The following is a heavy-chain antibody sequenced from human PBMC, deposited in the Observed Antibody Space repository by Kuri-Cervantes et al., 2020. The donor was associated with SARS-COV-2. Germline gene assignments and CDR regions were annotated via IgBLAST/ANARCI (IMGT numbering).Heavy chain of an antibody. J-gene: IGHJ6*02. CDR3: ARVQGVFHLSSGLVAAA. CDR1: GFTFNNYA. CDR2: ISYEGSIK. D-gene: IGHD2-15*01. Sequence: GESLKISCAASGFTFNNYAFHWVRQFPGKGLEWVAFISYEGSIKHYADSVKGRLTVSRDSSKNTVSLEISSLRAEDTAMYYCARVQGVFHLSSGLVAAAWGQGTTVTVSS. V-gene: IGHV3-30*04.